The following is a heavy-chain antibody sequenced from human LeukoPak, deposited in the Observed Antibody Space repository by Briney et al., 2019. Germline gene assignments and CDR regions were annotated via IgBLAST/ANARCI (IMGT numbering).Heavy chain of an antibody. Sequence: PSETLSLTCAVYGGSFSGYYWSWIRQPPGKGLEWIGEINHSGSTNYNPSLKSRVTISVDTSKNRFSLKLSSVTAADTAVYYCARAVAVADPYYYYYGMDVWGQGTTVTVSS. D-gene: IGHD6-19*01. J-gene: IGHJ6*02. V-gene: IGHV4-34*01. CDR2: INHSGST. CDR1: GGSFSGYY. CDR3: ARAVAVADPYYYYYGMDV.